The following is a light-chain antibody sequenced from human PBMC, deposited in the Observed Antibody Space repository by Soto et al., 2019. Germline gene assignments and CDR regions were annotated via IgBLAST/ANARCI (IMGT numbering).Light chain of an antibody. V-gene: IGKV1-39*01. Sequence: DIQLTQTQSSLSASVGDTVTLTCRASRSVDNYLKWYQQKPGKAPGLLIYAASTLQSGVPSRFSASGSGTDFTLTIISLQPEDFATYYCQQALRPPLTFGPGTKVDI. J-gene: IGKJ3*01. CDR3: QQALRPPLT. CDR2: AAS. CDR1: RSVDNY.